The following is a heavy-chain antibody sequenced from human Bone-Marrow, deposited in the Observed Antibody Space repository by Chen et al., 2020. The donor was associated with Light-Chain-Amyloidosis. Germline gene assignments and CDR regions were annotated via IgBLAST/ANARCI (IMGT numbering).Heavy chain of an antibody. D-gene: IGHD4-17*01. CDR3: ARDPDYGDYRYTPILGMDV. J-gene: IGHJ6*02. CDR2: ISYDGSNK. Sequence: QVQLVESGGGVVQPGRSLRLSCAASGFTFSSYAMHWVRQAPGKGLEWVAVISYDGSNKYYADSVKGRFTISRDNSKNTLYLQMNSLRAEDTAVYYCARDPDYGDYRYTPILGMDVWGQGTTVTVSS. V-gene: IGHV3-30*04. CDR1: GFTFSSYA.